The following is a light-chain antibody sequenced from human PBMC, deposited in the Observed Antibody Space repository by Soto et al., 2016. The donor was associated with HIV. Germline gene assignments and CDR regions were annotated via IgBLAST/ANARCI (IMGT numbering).Light chain of an antibody. J-gene: IGKJ1*01. Sequence: DIQMTQSPSSVSASAGDRVTITCRASQGISSWLAWYQQKPGKAPKLLISDASNLQSGVPSRFSGSGSGTDFTLTISSLQPEDFATYYCQQVHSFPWTFGQGTNGGNQT. V-gene: IGKV1-12*02. CDR3: QQVHSFPWT. CDR2: DAS. CDR1: QGISSW.